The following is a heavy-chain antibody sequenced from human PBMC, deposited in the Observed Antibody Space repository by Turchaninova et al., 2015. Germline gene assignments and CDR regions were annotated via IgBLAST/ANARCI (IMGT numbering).Heavy chain of an antibody. CDR2: INHRGTT. J-gene: IGHJ4*02. CDR1: GGSCSGYY. Sequence: QVQLQQWGAGLLKPSETLSLTCAVYGGSCSGYYWSWISQPPGRGLEWIGEINHRGTTNYNPSLKNQVTKSADTSKNQFARKVSSVTAADTAMYYCARGEKGLRDYGDNLDYWGQETLVTVSS. V-gene: IGHV4-34*01. CDR3: ARGEKGLRDYGDNLDY. D-gene: IGHD4-17*01.